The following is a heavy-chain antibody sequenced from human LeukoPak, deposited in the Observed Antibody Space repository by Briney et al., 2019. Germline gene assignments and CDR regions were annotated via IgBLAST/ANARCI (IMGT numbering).Heavy chain of an antibody. CDR1: GGSFSAYY. CDR3: ARGQRITLTD. D-gene: IGHD3-22*01. V-gene: IGHV4-34*01. Sequence: PSETLSLTCAVYGGSFSAYYSSWIRQPPGKGLEWIGEINHSGSTNYNPSLKSRVAISVDTSRNQFSLRLSSVTAADTAVYYCARGQRITLTDWGQGTLVTVSS. CDR2: INHSGST. J-gene: IGHJ4*02.